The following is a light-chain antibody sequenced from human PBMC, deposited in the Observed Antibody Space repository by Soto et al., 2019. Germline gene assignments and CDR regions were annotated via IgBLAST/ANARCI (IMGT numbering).Light chain of an antibody. CDR2: GNT. J-gene: IGLJ1*01. V-gene: IGLV1-40*01. Sequence: QSVLTQPPSVSGAPGQGVTISCTGSSSNIGSTYDVQWYQQLPGTAPKLLIHGNTDRPSGVPDRFSSSKSGTSASLAITGLQADDEADYYCQSYDDSLSVHYVFGTGTKLTVL. CDR1: SSNIGSTYD. CDR3: QSYDDSLSVHYV.